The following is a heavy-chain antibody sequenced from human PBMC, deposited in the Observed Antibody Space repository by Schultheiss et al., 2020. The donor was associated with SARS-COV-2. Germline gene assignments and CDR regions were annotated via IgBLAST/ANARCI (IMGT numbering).Heavy chain of an antibody. J-gene: IGHJ4*02. CDR1: GGSISSGDYY. CDR2: FHYSGST. CDR3: ARAYGYNYFAFDY. Sequence: SETLSLTCTVSGGSISSGDYYWSWIRQPPGKGLEWIGFFHYSGSTNYNPSLKSRVTMSIDTSKNQFSLKLSSVTAADTAVYYCARAYGYNYFAFDYWGQGTLVTVSS. D-gene: IGHD5-24*01. V-gene: IGHV4-61*08.